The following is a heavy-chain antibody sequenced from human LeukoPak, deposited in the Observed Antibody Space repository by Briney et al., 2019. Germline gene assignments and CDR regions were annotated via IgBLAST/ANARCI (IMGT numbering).Heavy chain of an antibody. CDR3: ARGVAYCTNGICYSRETEYFQY. V-gene: IGHV4-38-2*02. D-gene: IGHD2-8*01. Sequence: SETLSLTCTVSGYSISSGYYWGWIRQPPGKGLEWIGSIYHSGSTYYNPSLKSRVTISVDTSKNQFSLKLSSVTAADTAVYYCARGVAYCTNGICYSRETEYFQYWGQGTLVTVSS. CDR1: GYSISSGYY. J-gene: IGHJ1*01. CDR2: IYHSGST.